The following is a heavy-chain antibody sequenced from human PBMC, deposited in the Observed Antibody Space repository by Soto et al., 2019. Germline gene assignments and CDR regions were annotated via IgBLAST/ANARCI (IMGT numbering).Heavy chain of an antibody. D-gene: IGHD3-16*01. J-gene: IGHJ3*02. CDR2: INAGNGHT. Sequence: QVQLVQPGAEVKKPGASVKVSCKASGYTFTSYAIHWVRQAPGQRLEWMGWINAGNGHTQYSQRFQGRVTITRDTSANIAYMEVSSLRSEDTALYCCAREQSGEIMTMTDAFDIWGQGTMGTVSS. CDR1: GYTFTSYA. V-gene: IGHV1-3*01. CDR3: AREQSGEIMTMTDAFDI.